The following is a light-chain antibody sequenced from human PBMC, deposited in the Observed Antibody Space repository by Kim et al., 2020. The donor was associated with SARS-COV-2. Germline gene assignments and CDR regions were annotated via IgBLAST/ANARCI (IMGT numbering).Light chain of an antibody. CDR1: QSVSTT. CDR2: GTS. J-gene: IGKJ2*01. CDR3: QQYNRWPPYI. V-gene: IGKV3-15*01. Sequence: VSPGETATLAGRTRQSVSTTLAWYQQKPGQAPRLLIYGTSTRATGIPPRFSGSGSGTEFTLTISSLQSEDFAIYYCQQYNRWPPYIFGQGTKLEI.